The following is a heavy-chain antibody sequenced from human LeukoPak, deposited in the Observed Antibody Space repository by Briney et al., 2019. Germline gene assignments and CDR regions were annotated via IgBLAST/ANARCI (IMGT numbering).Heavy chain of an antibody. CDR2: ISYDGSNK. CDR3: ARVSVGYDSSGYYSGPFDY. Sequence: RRSLRLSCAASGFTFSSYAMHWVRQAPGKGLEWEAVISYDGSNKYYADSVKGRFTISRDNSKSTLYLQMNSLRAEDTAVYYCARVSVGYDSSGYYSGPFDYWGQGTLVTVSS. CDR1: GFTFSSYA. D-gene: IGHD3-22*01. J-gene: IGHJ4*02. V-gene: IGHV3-30*01.